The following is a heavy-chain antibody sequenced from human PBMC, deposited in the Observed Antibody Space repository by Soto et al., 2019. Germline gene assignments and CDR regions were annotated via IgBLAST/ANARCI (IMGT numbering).Heavy chain of an antibody. D-gene: IGHD3-10*01. CDR3: ARGPGGFGEFSLDY. CDR2: IYSGGST. V-gene: IGHV4-4*07. CDR1: GGSINTXX. J-gene: IGHJ4*01. Sequence: QVQLQEWGPGLVKPSETLSLTCTVSGGSINTXXXSWIRQAAGKGLEWIGRIYSGGSTNYNPSLMSRVSVSVDMSKNQFSLKLSSVTAADTAVYYCARGPGGFGEFSLDYWGHGTLVTVSS.